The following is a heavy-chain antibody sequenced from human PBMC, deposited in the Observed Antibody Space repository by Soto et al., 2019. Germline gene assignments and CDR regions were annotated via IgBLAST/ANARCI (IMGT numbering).Heavy chain of an antibody. CDR1: GFTFIDYY. Sequence: GGSLRLSCAASGFTFIDYYMSWIRQAPWKGLEWVSYISSSSSYTNYADSVKGRFTISRDNAKNSLYLQMNSLRAEDTAVYYCARDVYYDSSGYSSLANYFDYWGQGTLVTVSS. CDR3: ARDVYYDSSGYSSLANYFDY. CDR2: ISSSSSYT. D-gene: IGHD3-22*01. J-gene: IGHJ4*02. V-gene: IGHV3-11*05.